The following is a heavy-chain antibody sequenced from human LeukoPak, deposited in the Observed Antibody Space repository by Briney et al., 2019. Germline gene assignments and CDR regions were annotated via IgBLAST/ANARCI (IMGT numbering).Heavy chain of an antibody. CDR2: IRYDGSNK. D-gene: IGHD5-18*01. CDR1: GFSFSSYG. V-gene: IGHV3-30*02. J-gene: IGHJ4*02. CDR3: AKDRHDTGMVNHYFDY. Sequence: GGSLRLSCAASGFSFSSYGMHWIRQAPGEGLEWVAFIRYDGSNKYYADSVKGRFTISRDNSKNTLYLQMNSLRAEDTAVYFCAKDRHDTGMVNHYFDYWGQGTLVTVSS.